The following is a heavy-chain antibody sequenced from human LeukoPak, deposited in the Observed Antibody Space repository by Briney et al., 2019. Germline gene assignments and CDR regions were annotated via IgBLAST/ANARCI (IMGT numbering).Heavy chain of an antibody. Sequence: SGPALLKPTPTLTLTCTFSGFSLGTSGMCGCWIRQPPGKAPEWLAIIDWDDDKYYSTSLKTRLTISKDTSKNQVVLTMTNMDPVDTATYYCALQYCSSTSCDDYWGQGTLVTVSS. CDR2: IDWDDDK. J-gene: IGHJ4*02. D-gene: IGHD2-2*01. CDR3: ALQYCSSTSCDDY. CDR1: GFSLGTSGMC. V-gene: IGHV2-70*01.